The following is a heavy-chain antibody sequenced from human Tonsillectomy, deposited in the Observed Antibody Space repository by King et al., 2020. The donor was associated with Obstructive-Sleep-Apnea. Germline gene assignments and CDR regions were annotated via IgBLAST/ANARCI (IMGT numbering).Heavy chain of an antibody. Sequence: VQLVESGGGVVQPGRSLRLSCAASGFTFSTYAIHWVRQAPGKGLEWGAVISYDGRNKYYADSVKGRFTISRYNSKNTLYLQMNSLRAEDTAVYYCARDRSSDFDYWGQGTLVTVSS. J-gene: IGHJ4*02. CDR1: GFTFSTYA. D-gene: IGHD6-6*01. V-gene: IGHV3-30*04. CDR3: ARDRSSDFDY. CDR2: ISYDGRNK.